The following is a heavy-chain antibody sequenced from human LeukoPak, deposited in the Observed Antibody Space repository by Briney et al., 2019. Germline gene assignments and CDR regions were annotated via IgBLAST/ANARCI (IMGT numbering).Heavy chain of an antibody. CDR1: GFTFSSYS. V-gene: IGHV3-21*01. CDR2: ISSSSSYI. CDR3: AGDSSNWNIDY. J-gene: IGHJ4*02. D-gene: IGHD6-13*01. Sequence: GGSLRLSCAASGFTFSSYSMNWVRQAPGKGLDWVSSISSSSSYIYYADSVKGRFTISRDNAKNSLYLQMSSLRVEDTAVYYCAGDSSNWNIDYWGQGTPVTVSS.